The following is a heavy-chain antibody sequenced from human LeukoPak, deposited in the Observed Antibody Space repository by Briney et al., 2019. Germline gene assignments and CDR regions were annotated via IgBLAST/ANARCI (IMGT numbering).Heavy chain of an antibody. Sequence: GGSLRLSCAASGFTFHTYEMNWIRQAPGKGLEWVSYISSSGGAIYYSDSVKGRFTISRDNAKNSLYLQMNSLRAEDTAVYYCARVKGGSYSFDYWGQGTLVTVSS. D-gene: IGHD1-26*01. J-gene: IGHJ4*02. CDR1: GFTFHTYE. CDR3: ARVKGGSYSFDY. CDR2: ISSSGGAI. V-gene: IGHV3-48*03.